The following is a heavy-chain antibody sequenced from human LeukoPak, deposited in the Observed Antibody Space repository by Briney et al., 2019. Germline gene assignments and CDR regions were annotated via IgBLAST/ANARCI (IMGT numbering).Heavy chain of an antibody. J-gene: IGHJ4*02. CDR2: IKQDGSEK. Sequence: GGSLRLSCAASGFTLSSYWMTWVRQAPGKGLEWVANIKQDGSEKYYVDSVKGRFSISRDNAKNSLFLQMNSLRAEDTAVYYCARDSEPVGATPDYWGQGTLVTVSS. D-gene: IGHD1-26*01. CDR1: GFTLSSYW. CDR3: ARDSEPVGATPDY. V-gene: IGHV3-7*01.